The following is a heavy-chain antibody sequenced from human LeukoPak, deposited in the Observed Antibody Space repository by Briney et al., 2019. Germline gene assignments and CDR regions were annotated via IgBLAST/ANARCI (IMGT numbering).Heavy chain of an antibody. CDR2: KKDEGSGK. CDR3: TNLGYTN. V-gene: IGHV3-7*01. D-gene: IGHD5-18*01. CDR1: GFTFSTSW. Sequence: PGGSLRLSCAASGFTFSTSWMTWARHAPGKGLEWVASKKDEGSGKYYVDSVKGRFTISRDNAKNSLYLQMNSLGVEDTAVYYCTNLGYTNWGQGTLVTVSS. J-gene: IGHJ4*02.